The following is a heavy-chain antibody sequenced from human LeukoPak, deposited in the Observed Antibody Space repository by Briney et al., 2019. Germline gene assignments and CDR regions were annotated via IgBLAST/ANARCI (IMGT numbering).Heavy chain of an antibody. Sequence: GGSLRLSCAASGFTFDDYGMNWVRQAPGKGLEWVSGINWSGGSTGYADSVKGRFTISRDNAKNSLYLQMNSLRAEDTALYYCARVGSSSRNYYFDYWGQGTLVTVSS. CDR1: GFTFDDYG. D-gene: IGHD6-13*01. CDR3: ARVGSSSRNYYFDY. V-gene: IGHV3-20*04. CDR2: INWSGGST. J-gene: IGHJ4*02.